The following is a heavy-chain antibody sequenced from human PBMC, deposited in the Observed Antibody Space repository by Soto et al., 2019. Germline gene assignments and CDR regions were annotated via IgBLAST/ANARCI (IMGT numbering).Heavy chain of an antibody. J-gene: IGHJ3*02. Sequence: QLHLVQSGAVVKKSGASVTVSCSASGYPVTAYYMHWVRQAPGRGLEWMGGINPATGAAKYTQTFQGRVTLTRDTSPSTVFMELSGLTSEDTAVFYCARGGGVGVAGSAAFDMWGQGTLVTVSS. V-gene: IGHV1-2*02. D-gene: IGHD3-3*01. CDR3: ARGGGVGVAGSAAFDM. CDR1: GYPVTAYY. CDR2: INPATGAA.